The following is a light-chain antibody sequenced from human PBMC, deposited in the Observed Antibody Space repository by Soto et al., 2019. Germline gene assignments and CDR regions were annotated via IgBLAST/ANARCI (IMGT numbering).Light chain of an antibody. J-gene: IGKJ3*01. CDR2: GAS. Sequence: EIVLTQSPGTLSLSPGERVTLSCRASQNVYINSLAWYQQKPGQTPRLLIYGASTRAAAVPDRFSGSGSGTDFALSIDRLEPEDFAIYYCQQYGVSPLTFGPGTRVD. CDR1: QNVYINS. V-gene: IGKV3-20*01. CDR3: QQYGVSPLT.